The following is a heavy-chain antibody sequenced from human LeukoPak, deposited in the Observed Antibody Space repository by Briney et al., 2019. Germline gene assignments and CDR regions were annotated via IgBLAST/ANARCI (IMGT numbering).Heavy chain of an antibody. J-gene: IGHJ6*03. CDR2: ISSSSSYI. D-gene: IGHD3-22*01. CDR1: GFTFSSYS. Sequence: GGSLRLSCAASGFTFSSYSMNWVRQAPGKGLEWVSSISSSSSYIYYADSVKGRFTVSRDNSKNTLYLQMNSLRAEDTAVYYCARTDSQDHYYYYYMDVWGKGTTVTISS. V-gene: IGHV3-21*01. CDR3: ARTDSQDHYYYYYMDV.